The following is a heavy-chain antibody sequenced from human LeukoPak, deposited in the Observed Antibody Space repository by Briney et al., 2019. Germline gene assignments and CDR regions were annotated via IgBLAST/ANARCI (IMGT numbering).Heavy chain of an antibody. Sequence: ASVKVSCKASGYTFTDYYMHWVRQAPGQGLEWMGWINPNSGGTSYAQKFQGRVTMTRDTSISTAYMELSSLRSDDTAVYFCARVGTSWCMEYWFDPWGQGTLVTVSS. V-gene: IGHV1-2*02. J-gene: IGHJ5*02. CDR2: INPNSGGT. CDR3: ARVGTSWCMEYWFDP. CDR1: GYTFTDYY. D-gene: IGHD6-13*01.